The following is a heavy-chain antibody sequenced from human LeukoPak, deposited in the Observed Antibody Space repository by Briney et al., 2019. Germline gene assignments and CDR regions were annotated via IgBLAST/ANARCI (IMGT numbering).Heavy chain of an antibody. D-gene: IGHD6-13*01. V-gene: IGHV5-51*01. CDR2: INPGGSDT. Sequence: GESLEIFRHGLGYHMMSYSMGPRRQMPGKGLEWMAIINPGGSDTRYSPSFQGQVIISADKCITTAYLQWSSLKPSDSATYYCAMLKMQLVWNDVFDICGQGTMVTVSS. CDR3: AMLKMQLVWNDVFDI. J-gene: IGHJ3*02. CDR1: GYHMMSYS.